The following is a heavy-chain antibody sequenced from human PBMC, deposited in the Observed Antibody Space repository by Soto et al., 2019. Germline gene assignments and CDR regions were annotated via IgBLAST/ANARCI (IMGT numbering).Heavy chain of an antibody. Sequence: ASVKVSCKASGGTFSSYAISWVRQAPGQGLEWMGGIIPIFGTANYAQKFQGRVTITADTSTSTAYMELRSLRSDDTAVYYCARDLGGWEDYWGQGTLVTVSS. CDR1: GGTFSSYA. V-gene: IGHV1-69*06. CDR3: ARDLGGWEDY. CDR2: IIPIFGTA. D-gene: IGHD6-19*01. J-gene: IGHJ4*02.